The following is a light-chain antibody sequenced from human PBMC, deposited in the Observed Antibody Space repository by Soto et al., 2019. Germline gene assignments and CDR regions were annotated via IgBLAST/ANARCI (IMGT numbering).Light chain of an antibody. V-gene: IGKV1-39*01. CDR2: GAS. CDR3: QQSHTTPPYT. CDR1: QSISNY. J-gene: IGKJ2*01. Sequence: DIQMTQSPSSLSASVGDRVTITCRASQSISNYLNWYQQKPGKAPKLLIYGASSLQSGVPSRFSGSGSGTDFTLTISSLQPEDFATYYCQQSHTTPPYTFGQGTKLEIK.